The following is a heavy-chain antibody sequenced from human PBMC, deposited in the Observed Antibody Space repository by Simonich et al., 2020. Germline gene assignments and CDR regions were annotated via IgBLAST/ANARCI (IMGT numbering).Heavy chain of an antibody. D-gene: IGHD3-10*01. V-gene: IGHV3-21*01. CDR1: GFTFSSYS. CDR2: IRSSSGYI. Sequence: GGGQVKPGGSLRPSCAASGFTFSSYSMNWVRQVPGKGLEWVSPIRSSSGYIYYADSVKGRFTISRDNAKNSLYLQMNSLRAEDTAVYYCARDTSYYGSGSYYFDYWGQGTLVTVSS. J-gene: IGHJ4*02. CDR3: ARDTSYYGSGSYYFDY.